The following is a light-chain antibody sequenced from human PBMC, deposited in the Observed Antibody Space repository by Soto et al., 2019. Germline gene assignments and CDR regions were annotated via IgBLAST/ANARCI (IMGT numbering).Light chain of an antibody. CDR3: QQYAISRFT. CDR1: QAIRSIY. CDR2: GAS. V-gene: IGKV3-20*01. J-gene: IGKJ3*01. Sequence: EIVLTQSPGTLSLSPGERATLSCRASQAIRSIYLAWYQQKPGQAPRLLIYGASYRASGIPDRFSGSGSGTDFTLTISRLEPEDFAVYYCQQYAISRFTFGPGTKVDLK.